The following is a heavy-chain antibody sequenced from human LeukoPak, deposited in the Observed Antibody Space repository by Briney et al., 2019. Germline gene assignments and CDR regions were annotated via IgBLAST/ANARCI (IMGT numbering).Heavy chain of an antibody. D-gene: IGHD5-12*01. J-gene: IGHJ4*02. CDR1: GFTFSSYW. V-gene: IGHV3-7*01. Sequence: GGSLRLSCAASGFTFSSYWMSWVRQAPGKGLEWVANIKQDGSEKYYVDSVKGRFTISRDNAKNTVDLQMNNLRAEDTAVYYCAKGMRVATSYPFHCWGQGTLVTVSS. CDR2: IKQDGSEK. CDR3: AKGMRVATSYPFHC.